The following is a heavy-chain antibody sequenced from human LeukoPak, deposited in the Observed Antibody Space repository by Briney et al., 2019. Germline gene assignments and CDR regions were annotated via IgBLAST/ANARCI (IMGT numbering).Heavy chain of an antibody. CDR1: GFSFSTYW. CDR2: IKHDGAEK. Sequence: GGSLRLSCTASGFSFSTYWMSWVRQAPGKGLEWVARIKHDGAEKYYVDSVKGRFTISRDNAKNSLYLQMTTLRAEDTALYYCVGDPGDYWGQGTLVSVSS. J-gene: IGHJ4*02. CDR3: VGDPGDY. V-gene: IGHV3-7*01.